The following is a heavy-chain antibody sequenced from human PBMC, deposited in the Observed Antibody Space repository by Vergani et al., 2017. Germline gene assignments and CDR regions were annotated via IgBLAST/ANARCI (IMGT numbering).Heavy chain of an antibody. V-gene: IGHV3-49*03. D-gene: IGHD3-22*01. CDR2: IRSKAYGGTT. Sequence: EVQLVESGGGLVQPGRSLRLSCTASGFTFGDYAMSWFRQAPGKGLEWVGFIRSKAYGGTTEYAASVKGRFTISRDNAKNSLYLQMNSLRAEDTAVYYCARALLNYYDSSGYPDYWGQGTLVTVSS. CDR1: GFTFGDYA. CDR3: ARALLNYYDSSGYPDY. J-gene: IGHJ4*02.